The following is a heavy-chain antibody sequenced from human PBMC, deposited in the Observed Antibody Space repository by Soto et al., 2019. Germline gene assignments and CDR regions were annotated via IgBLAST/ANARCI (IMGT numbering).Heavy chain of an antibody. CDR3: AKDRNMYSSSLRGRYFDY. CDR2: ISGGGGNT. CDR1: GFPFSSYV. J-gene: IGHJ4*02. Sequence: GGSLRLSCAASGFPFSSYVRSWVRQAPGKGLGWVSGISGGGGNTSYADSVRGRFTISRDNSKNTLLWQLNSRGAEERSVYSFAKDRNMYSSSLRGRYFDYWGQGIGVTVSS. D-gene: IGHD4-4*01. V-gene: IGHV3-23*01.